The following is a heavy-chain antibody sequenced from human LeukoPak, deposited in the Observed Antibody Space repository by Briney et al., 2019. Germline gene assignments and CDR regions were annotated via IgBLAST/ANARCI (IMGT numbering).Heavy chain of an antibody. CDR3: AREPYYGSGPTFDY. J-gene: IGHJ4*02. V-gene: IGHV4-4*07. CDR1: GGSISSYY. Sequence: SETLSLTCTVSGGSISSYYWSWIRQPAGKGLEWIGRIYTSGSTNYNPSLKSRVTMSVDTSKNQFSLKLSSVTAADTAVYYCAREPYYGSGPTFDYWGQGTLVTVSS. D-gene: IGHD3-10*01. CDR2: IYTSGST.